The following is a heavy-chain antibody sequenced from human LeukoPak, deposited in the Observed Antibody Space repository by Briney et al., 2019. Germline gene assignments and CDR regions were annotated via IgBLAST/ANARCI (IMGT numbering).Heavy chain of an antibody. D-gene: IGHD2-2*01. CDR2: ISYDGSNK. Sequence: GGSLRLSCAASGFTFSSYAMHWVRQAPGKGLEWVAVISYDGSNKYYADSVKGRFTISRDNSKNTLYLQMNSLRAEDTAVYYCARHWGCSSTSCSGVANWFDPWGQGTLVTVSS. J-gene: IGHJ5*02. V-gene: IGHV3-30-3*01. CDR3: ARHWGCSSTSCSGVANWFDP. CDR1: GFTFSSYA.